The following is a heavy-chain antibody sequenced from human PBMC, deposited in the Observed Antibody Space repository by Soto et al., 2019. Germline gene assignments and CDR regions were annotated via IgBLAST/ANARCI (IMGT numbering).Heavy chain of an antibody. Sequence: ASVKVSCKASGYTFTGYYMHWVRQAPGQGLEWMGWINPNSGGTNYAQKFQGWVTMTRDTSISTAYMELSRLRSDDTAVYYCARARHSSGPYYYYYGMDVWGQGTTVTVSS. V-gene: IGHV1-2*04. D-gene: IGHD6-19*01. CDR1: GYTFTGYY. CDR3: ARARHSSGPYYYYYGMDV. CDR2: INPNSGGT. J-gene: IGHJ6*02.